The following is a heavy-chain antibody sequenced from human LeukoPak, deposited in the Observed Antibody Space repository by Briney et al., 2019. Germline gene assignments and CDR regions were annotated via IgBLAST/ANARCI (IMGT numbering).Heavy chain of an antibody. J-gene: IGHJ4*02. V-gene: IGHV3-23*01. D-gene: IGHD1-26*01. CDR1: GFTFNSYA. CDR2: IGGGGENT. CDR3: AKSQDGGRLFHFDY. Sequence: GGSLRLSCAASGFTFNSYALSWVRQAPGKGLEWVSTIGGGGENTYYADSVKGRFTISRDSSKNTVYLHMKSLRAEDTAVYFCAKSQDGGRLFHFDYWGQGTLVTVSS.